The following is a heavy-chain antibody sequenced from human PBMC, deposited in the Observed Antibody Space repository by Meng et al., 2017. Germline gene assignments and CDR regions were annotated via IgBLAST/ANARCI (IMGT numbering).Heavy chain of an antibody. CDR1: GGSVSSGSYY. D-gene: IGHD6-19*01. CDR2: IYYSGST. J-gene: IGHJ4*02. Sequence: LQDPAPGPVVPSEALSLTCSVSGGSVSSGSYYWSWIRQPPGKGLEWIGYIYYSGSTNYNPSLKSRVTISVDTSKNQFSLKLSSVTAADTAVYYCARAIAVAGITIDYWGQGTLVTVSS. V-gene: IGHV4-61*01. CDR3: ARAIAVAGITIDY.